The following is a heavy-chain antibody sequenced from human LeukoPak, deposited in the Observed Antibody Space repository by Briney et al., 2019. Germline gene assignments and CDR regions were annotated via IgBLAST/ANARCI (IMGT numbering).Heavy chain of an antibody. J-gene: IGHJ4*02. CDR1: GFTFSSYE. D-gene: IGHD3-10*01. Sequence: PGGSLRLSCAASGFTFSSYEMHWVRQAPGKGLEWVSYISSSGSTIYYADSVKGRFTISRDNSKNTLYLQMNSLRAEDTAVYYCAKVRFGVTARYYFDYWGQGTLVTVSS. CDR2: ISSSGSTI. V-gene: IGHV3-48*03. CDR3: AKVRFGVTARYYFDY.